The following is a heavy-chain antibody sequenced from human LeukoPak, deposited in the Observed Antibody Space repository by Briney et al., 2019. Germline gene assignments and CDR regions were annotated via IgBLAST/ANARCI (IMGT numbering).Heavy chain of an antibody. CDR3: ARGSSGTTIYLFDS. Sequence: SETLSLTCTVSGYFISSGYYWGWIRQPPGKGLEWIASMYHSGTTYYNPSLKSRVTISVDTSKNQFSLKLRSVTAADTAVYYCARGSSGTTIYLFDSWGQVTLVTVSS. CDR2: MYHSGTT. J-gene: IGHJ4*02. D-gene: IGHD3-3*01. CDR1: GYFISSGYY. V-gene: IGHV4-38-2*02.